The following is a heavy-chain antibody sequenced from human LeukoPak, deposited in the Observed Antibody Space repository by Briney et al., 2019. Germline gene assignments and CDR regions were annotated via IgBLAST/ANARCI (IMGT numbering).Heavy chain of an antibody. D-gene: IGHD2-2*01. Sequence: GGSLRLSCAASGFTFSSYNINWVRQAPGEGLEWVSSISSSSNYISYADSVKGRFTISRNNSKNSLYLQMNSLRTEDTAFYYCTKGLNTISFSFDYWGRGTLVTVSS. V-gene: IGHV3-21*04. CDR1: GFTFSSYN. J-gene: IGHJ4*02. CDR3: TKGLNTISFSFDY. CDR2: ISSSSNYI.